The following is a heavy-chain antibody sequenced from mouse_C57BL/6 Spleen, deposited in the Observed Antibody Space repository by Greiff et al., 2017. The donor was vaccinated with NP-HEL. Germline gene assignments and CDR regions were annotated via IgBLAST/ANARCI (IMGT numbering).Heavy chain of an antibody. CDR2: IRNKANGYTT. CDR1: GFTFTDYY. V-gene: IGHV7-3*01. CDR3: ERYHWCFDV. J-gene: IGHJ1*03. Sequence: EVKLVESGGGLVQPGGSLSLSCAASGFTFTDYYMSWVRQPPGKALEWLGFIRNKANGYTTEYSASVKGRFTISRDNSQSILYLQMDALRAEDSATYYCERYHWCFDVWGTGTTVTVSS.